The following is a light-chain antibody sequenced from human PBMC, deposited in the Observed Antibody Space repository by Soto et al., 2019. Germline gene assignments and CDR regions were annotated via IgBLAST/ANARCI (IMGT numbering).Light chain of an antibody. CDR2: EVN. V-gene: IGLV2-8*01. J-gene: IGLJ2*01. Sequence: QPVLTQPPSASGSPGQSVAISCTGTSSDVGAYNFVSWYQQHPGKAPKLMIYEVNKRPSGVPDRFSGSKSGNTASLTVSGLQAEDEADYFCSSYAGSNNLGVFGGGTKLTVL. CDR1: SSDVGAYNF. CDR3: SSYAGSNNLGV.